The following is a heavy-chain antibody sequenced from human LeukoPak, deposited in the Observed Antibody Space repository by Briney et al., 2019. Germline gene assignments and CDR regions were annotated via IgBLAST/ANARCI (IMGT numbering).Heavy chain of an antibody. J-gene: IGHJ4*02. D-gene: IGHD5-18*01. V-gene: IGHV1-8*01. CDR2: MSPNSGDT. CDR3: ARDRDTAMVIFDY. Sequence: ASVKVSCKASGYTFTSYDINWVRHATGQGLEWMGWMSPNSGDTGYAQKFQGRVTMTRDTSISTAYMELTSLRSEDTAIYYCARDRDTAMVIFDYWGQGTLVTVSS. CDR1: GYTFTSYD.